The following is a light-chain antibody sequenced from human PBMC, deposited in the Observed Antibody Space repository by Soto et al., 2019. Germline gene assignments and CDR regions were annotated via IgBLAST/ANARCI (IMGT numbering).Light chain of an antibody. CDR1: QSLTSSY. Sequence: EIVLTQSPGTLSLSPGETATLSCRASQSLTSSYLAWYQQRPGQAPSLLIYGVSSRATGIPDRFSGSGSGTDFTLTITRLEPEDCAVYYCQHYGYSLWTFGQGTKVEIK. CDR2: GVS. V-gene: IGKV3-20*01. J-gene: IGKJ1*01. CDR3: QHYGYSLWT.